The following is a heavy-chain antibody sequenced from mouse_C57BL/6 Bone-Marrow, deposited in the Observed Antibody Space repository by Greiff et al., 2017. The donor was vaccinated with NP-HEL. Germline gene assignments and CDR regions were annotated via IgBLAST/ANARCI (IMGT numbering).Heavy chain of an antibody. CDR2: IYYSGTI. D-gene: IGHD2-2*01. Sequence: EVQLQQSGPGLVKPSQTVFLTCTVTGISITTGNYRWSWIRQFPGNKLEWIGYIYYSGTITYNPSLTSRTTITRDTPKNQFFLEMNSLTAEDTATYYCARGSRRRDFDYWGQGTTLTVSS. CDR3: ARGSRRRDFDY. J-gene: IGHJ2*01. CDR1: GISITTGNYR. V-gene: IGHV3-5*01.